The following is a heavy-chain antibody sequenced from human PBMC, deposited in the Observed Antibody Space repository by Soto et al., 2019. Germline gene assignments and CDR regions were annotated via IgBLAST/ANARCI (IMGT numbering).Heavy chain of an antibody. D-gene: IGHD7-27*01. CDR2: TYHSGST. V-gene: IGHV4-4*02. Sequence: QVQLQESGPGLVEPSGTLSLTCTVSGGSISTDNWWSWVRQPPGKGLEWIGETYHSGSTHYNPSLKSRVTISVDNSKIHFSLTVSSTTAADTGVYYCAKDILWGMGYRGQGTLVTVSS. CDR1: GGSISTDNW. J-gene: IGHJ4*02. CDR3: AKDILWGMGY.